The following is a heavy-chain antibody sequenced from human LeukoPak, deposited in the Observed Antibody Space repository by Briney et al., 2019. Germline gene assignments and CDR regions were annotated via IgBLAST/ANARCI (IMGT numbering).Heavy chain of an antibody. Sequence: GGSLRLSCAASGFTFDDYAMHWVRHAPGKGLEWVSGISWNGGSIGYADSVKGRFTISRDNAKNSLYLQMNSLRAEDTALYYCAKSPSSDWYFDLWGRGTLVTVSS. CDR1: GFTFDDYA. J-gene: IGHJ2*01. CDR2: ISWNGGSI. V-gene: IGHV3-9*01. CDR3: AKSPSSDWYFDL.